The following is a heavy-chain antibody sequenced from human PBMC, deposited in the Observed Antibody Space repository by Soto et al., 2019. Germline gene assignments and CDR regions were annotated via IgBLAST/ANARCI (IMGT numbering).Heavy chain of an antibody. J-gene: IGHJ5*02. Sequence: GGSLRLSCAASGFTFSSYSMNWVRQAPGKGLEWVSSISSSGSNKYYADSVKGRFTISRDNAKNTLYLQMNSLRAEDTAVYYCAKGTKFLEWTNWFDPWGQGTLVTVSS. CDR3: AKGTKFLEWTNWFDP. D-gene: IGHD3-3*01. CDR2: ISSSGSNK. CDR1: GFTFSSYS. V-gene: IGHV3-21*01.